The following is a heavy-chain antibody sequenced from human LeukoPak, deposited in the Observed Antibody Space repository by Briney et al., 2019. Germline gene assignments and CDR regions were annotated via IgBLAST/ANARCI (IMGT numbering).Heavy chain of an antibody. D-gene: IGHD6-19*01. CDR2: ISSNGGST. CDR3: ASQSPRGTGWYGMGY. Sequence: GGSLRLSCSASGFTFSSYAMHWVRQAPGKGLEYVSAISSNGGSTYYADSVKGRFTISRDNSKNTLYLQMNGLRLEDSALYYCASQSPRGTGWYGMGYWGQGTLVTVSS. J-gene: IGHJ4*02. V-gene: IGHV3-64*04. CDR1: GFTFSSYA.